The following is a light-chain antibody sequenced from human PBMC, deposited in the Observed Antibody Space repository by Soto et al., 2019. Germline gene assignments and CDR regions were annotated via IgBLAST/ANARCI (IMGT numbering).Light chain of an antibody. V-gene: IGKV1-9*01. CDR2: ASS. Sequence: IQFTQSPSSLSASVGDRVTITCRASQGIGTYLVWYQQKSGKAPTVLIYASSTLQTGVPSRFSGSGSGTDFSLTLSRLHPEDVATYYCQQVDSYPRTFGQGTKVDIK. CDR3: QQVDSYPRT. J-gene: IGKJ1*01. CDR1: QGIGTY.